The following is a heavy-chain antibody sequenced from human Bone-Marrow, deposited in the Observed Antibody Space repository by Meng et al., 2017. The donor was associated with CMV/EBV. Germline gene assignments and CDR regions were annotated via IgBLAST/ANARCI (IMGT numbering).Heavy chain of an antibody. Sequence: GESLKISCAASGFTFSSYTMNWVRQAPGKGLEWVSSISSSSSYIYYADSVKGRFTISRDNAKNSLYLQMNSLRAEDTAVYYCVRDFGVAYGMDLWGQGTTVTVSS. CDR1: GFTFSSYT. CDR2: ISSSSSYI. V-gene: IGHV3-21*01. J-gene: IGHJ6*02. D-gene: IGHD3-10*01. CDR3: VRDFGVAYGMDL.